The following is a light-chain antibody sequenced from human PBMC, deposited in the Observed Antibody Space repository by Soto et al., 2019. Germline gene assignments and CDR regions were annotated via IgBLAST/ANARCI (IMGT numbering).Light chain of an antibody. V-gene: IGLV7-43*01. CDR2: STS. J-gene: IGLJ1*01. CDR1: TGAVTSGYY. Sequence: QAVVTQQPSLTVSPGGTVTLTCASSTGAVTSGYYQNWFQQKPGQAPRPLIYSTSNKHSWTPARFSGSLLGGKAALTLSGVQAEDEAEYYCLLYYGGAQLGVFGTGTKLTVL. CDR3: LLYYGGAQLGV.